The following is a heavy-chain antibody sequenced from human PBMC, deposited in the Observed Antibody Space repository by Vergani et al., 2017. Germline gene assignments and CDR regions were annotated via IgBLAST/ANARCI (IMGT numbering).Heavy chain of an antibody. CDR2: ISYDGSNK. V-gene: IGHV3-30-3*01. Sequence: QVQLVESGGGVVQPGRSLRLSCAASGFTFSSYAMHWVRQAPGKGLEWVAVISYDGSNKYYADSVKGRFTISRDNSKNTLYLQMNSLRAEDTAVYYCANLPRGETGYDAFYIWSQGRMVTVSS. CDR3: ANLPRGETGYDAFYI. CDR1: GFTFSSYA. J-gene: IGHJ3*02. D-gene: IGHD2-15*01.